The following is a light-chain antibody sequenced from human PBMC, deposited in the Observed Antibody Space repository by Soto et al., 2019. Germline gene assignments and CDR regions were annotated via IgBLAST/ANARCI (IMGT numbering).Light chain of an antibody. J-gene: IGKJ1*01. V-gene: IGKV1-6*01. Sequence: ALQLTHSPSSLSASVGDRATISRRASQGIGSALGWYQQKPGKPPKVLIYAASTRESGVPARFSGSGSGTDFTLAISSLQPEDSATYYCLQDINYPWTFGQGTKVDI. CDR3: LQDINYPWT. CDR1: QGIGSA. CDR2: AAS.